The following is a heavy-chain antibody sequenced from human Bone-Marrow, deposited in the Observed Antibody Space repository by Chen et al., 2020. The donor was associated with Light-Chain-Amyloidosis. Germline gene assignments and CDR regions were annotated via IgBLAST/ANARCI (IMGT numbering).Heavy chain of an antibody. CDR1: GFTINSYN. D-gene: IGHD6-19*01. Sequence: EVQLVESGGGLVKPGGSRRLSCRASGFTINSYNMKWVRQAPGKGLEWVSSMTNSGSKIYYADSVKGRFTISRDNAENSVYLQMNSLRVEDTALYYCARGKAVAVFDYGMDVWGQGTTVTVSS. CDR3: ARGKAVAVFDYGMDV. CDR2: MTNSGSKI. J-gene: IGHJ6*02. V-gene: IGHV3-21*01.